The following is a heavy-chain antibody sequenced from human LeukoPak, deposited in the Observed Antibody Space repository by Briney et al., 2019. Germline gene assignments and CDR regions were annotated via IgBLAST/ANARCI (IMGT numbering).Heavy chain of an antibody. CDR1: GYTFSNND. V-gene: IGHV1-8*01. Sequence: ASVKDSCKASGYTFSNNDINWVRQAAGQGLEWMGWMNPNSGNTAYAQKFQARVTMTRNTSISTSYMELSSLTSEDTAVYYCARGVGAAGDYWGQGTLVTVSS. CDR2: MNPNSGNT. CDR3: ARGVGAAGDY. J-gene: IGHJ4*02. D-gene: IGHD1-26*01.